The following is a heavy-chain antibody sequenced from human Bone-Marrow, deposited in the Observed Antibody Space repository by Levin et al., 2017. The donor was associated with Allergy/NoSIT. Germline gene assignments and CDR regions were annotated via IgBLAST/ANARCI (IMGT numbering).Heavy chain of an antibody. CDR1: GFTFGSYA. J-gene: IGHJ4*02. CDR3: AKAYNTGSDGGPGD. Sequence: GESLKISCAASGFTFGSYAMNWVRQAPGKGLEWVSSITDSGDGTYYADSVRGRFTISRDNSKNTLYLQMSNLRAEDTAIYYCAKAYNTGSDGGPGDWGQGTLVTVSS. D-gene: IGHD7-27*01. V-gene: IGHV3-23*01. CDR2: ITDSGDGT.